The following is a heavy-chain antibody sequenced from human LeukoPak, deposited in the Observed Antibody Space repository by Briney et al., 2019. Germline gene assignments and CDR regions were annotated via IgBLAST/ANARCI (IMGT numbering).Heavy chain of an antibody. CDR3: ARGLTETTRPAGY. CDR1: GYTFTSYD. V-gene: IGHV1-8*01. J-gene: IGHJ4*02. D-gene: IGHD4-17*01. Sequence: GASVKVSCKASGYTFTSYDINWVRQATGQGLEWMGWMNPNSGNTDYAQKFQGRVTMTRNTSISTAYMELSSLRSEDTAMYYCARGLTETTRPAGYWGQGTLVTVSS. CDR2: MNPNSGNT.